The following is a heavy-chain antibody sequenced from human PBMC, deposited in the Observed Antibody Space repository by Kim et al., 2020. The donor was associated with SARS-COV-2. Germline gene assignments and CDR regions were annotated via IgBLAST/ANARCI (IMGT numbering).Heavy chain of an antibody. D-gene: IGHD3-10*01. Sequence: SETLSLTCAVSGGSISSSNWWSWVRQPPGEGLEWIGEIYHSGSTNYNPSLKSRVTISVDKSKNQFSLKLSSVTAADTAVYYCARVSPMVRGVIYYYFDYWGQGTLVTVSS. CDR1: GGSISSSNW. J-gene: IGHJ4*02. CDR2: IYHSGST. V-gene: IGHV4-4*02. CDR3: ARVSPMVRGVIYYYFDY.